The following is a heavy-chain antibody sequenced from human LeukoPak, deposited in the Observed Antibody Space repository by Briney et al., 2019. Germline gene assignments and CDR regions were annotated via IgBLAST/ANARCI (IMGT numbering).Heavy chain of an antibody. J-gene: IGHJ4*02. CDR1: GFTFSSYS. Sequence: GGSLRLPCAASGFTFSSYSMSWVRQAPGKGLEWVSSISSSSSYIYYADSVKGRFTISRDNAKNSLYLQMNSLRAEDTAVYYCARDCCSGGHDYWGQGTLVTVSS. CDR3: ARDCCSGGHDY. D-gene: IGHD2-15*01. V-gene: IGHV3-21*01. CDR2: ISSSSSYI.